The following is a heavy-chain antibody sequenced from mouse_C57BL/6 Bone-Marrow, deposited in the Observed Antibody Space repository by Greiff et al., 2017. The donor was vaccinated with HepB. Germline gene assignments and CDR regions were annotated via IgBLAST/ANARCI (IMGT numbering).Heavy chain of an antibody. Sequence: QVQLQQSGAELVRPGASVTLSCKASGYTFTDYEMHWVKQTPVHGLEWIGAIDPETGGTAYNQKFKGKAILTADKSSSTAYMELRSLTSEDSAVYYCTRSRNWEGFAYWGQGTLVTVSA. CDR2: IDPETGGT. CDR1: GYTFTDYE. CDR3: TRSRNWEGFAY. V-gene: IGHV1-15*01. J-gene: IGHJ3*01. D-gene: IGHD4-1*01.